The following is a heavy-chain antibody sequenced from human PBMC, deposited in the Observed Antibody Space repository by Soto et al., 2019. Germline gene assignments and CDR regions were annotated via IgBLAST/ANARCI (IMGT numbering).Heavy chain of an antibody. V-gene: IGHV4-59*08. CDR2: IYYSGST. D-gene: IGHD2-2*01. Sequence: SETLSLTCSVSGGSISSDYWSWIRQPPGKGLEWIGYIYYSGSTNYNPSLKSRVTISIDTSKNQFSLKLSSVTAADTAVYYCARHRVGYCSITSCYTLAYWGQGTLVTVSS. CDR1: GGSISSDY. CDR3: ARHRVGYCSITSCYTLAY. J-gene: IGHJ4*02.